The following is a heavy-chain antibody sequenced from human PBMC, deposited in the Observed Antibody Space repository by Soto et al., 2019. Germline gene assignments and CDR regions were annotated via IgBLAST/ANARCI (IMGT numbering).Heavy chain of an antibody. D-gene: IGHD2-2*03. J-gene: IGHJ6*02. Sequence: GASVKVSCKASGYTFTSYYMHWVRQAPGQGLEWMGIINPSFGTANYAQKFQGRVTITADESTSTVYMELSSLRSEDTAVYYCASLPGYCSSTSCYIPGMDVWGQGTTVTVSS. CDR3: ASLPGYCSSTSCYIPGMDV. CDR2: INPSFGTA. CDR1: GYTFTSYY. V-gene: IGHV1-46*01.